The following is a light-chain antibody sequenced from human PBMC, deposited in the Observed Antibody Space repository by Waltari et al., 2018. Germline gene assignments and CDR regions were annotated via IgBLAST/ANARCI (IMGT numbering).Light chain of an antibody. CDR1: QDITSA. Sequence: AIQLTQSPSSLSASVGDRVTIACRASQDITSALAWYQQKPGKAPKLLIYYASSLQSGVPSRFSGSGSGTDFTLTISSLQPEDFATYHCQHFKTYPITFGQGTRLEIK. J-gene: IGKJ5*01. CDR2: YAS. V-gene: IGKV1-13*02. CDR3: QHFKTYPIT.